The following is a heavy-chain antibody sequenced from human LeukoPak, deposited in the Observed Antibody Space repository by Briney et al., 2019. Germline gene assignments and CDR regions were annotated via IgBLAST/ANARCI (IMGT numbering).Heavy chain of an antibody. CDR1: GFTFSGCA. J-gene: IGHJ4*02. Sequence: GGSLTLSCAASGFTFSGCAVHWVRQAPGKGLEGVGRIGSKAFNYATVYAASVEGRFTISRDDSKHMAFLQMNSLKTEDTAVYYCTGHLDGIAAYDYWGQGSLVTVSS. CDR2: IGSKAFNYAT. D-gene: IGHD6-13*01. CDR3: TGHLDGIAAYDY. V-gene: IGHV3-73*01.